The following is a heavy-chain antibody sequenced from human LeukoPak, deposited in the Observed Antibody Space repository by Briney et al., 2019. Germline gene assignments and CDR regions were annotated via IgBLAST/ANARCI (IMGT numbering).Heavy chain of an antibody. CDR1: GFTFSSYG. V-gene: IGHV3-30*18. J-gene: IGHJ4*02. D-gene: IGHD3-3*01. CDR3: AKDFDFWSGYFDY. Sequence: GRSLRLSCAASGFTFSSYGMHWVRQAPGKGLEWVAVISYDGSNKYYADSVKGRFTISRDNSKNTLYLQMNSLRAEDTAVYYCAKDFDFWSGYFDYWGQGTLVTVSS. CDR2: ISYDGSNK.